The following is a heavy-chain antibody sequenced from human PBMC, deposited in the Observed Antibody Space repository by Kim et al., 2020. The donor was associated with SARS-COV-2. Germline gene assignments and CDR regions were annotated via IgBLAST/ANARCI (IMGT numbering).Heavy chain of an antibody. CDR3: ARDQLRFLEWLFYGMDV. CDR2: ISYDGSNK. Sequence: GGSLRLSCAASGFTFSSYAMHWVRQAPGKGLEWVAVISYDGSNKYYADSVKGRFTISRDNSKNTLYLQMNSLRAEDTAVYYCARDQLRFLEWLFYGMDVWGQGTTGTVSS. J-gene: IGHJ6*02. CDR1: GFTFSSYA. D-gene: IGHD3-3*01. V-gene: IGHV3-30-3*01.